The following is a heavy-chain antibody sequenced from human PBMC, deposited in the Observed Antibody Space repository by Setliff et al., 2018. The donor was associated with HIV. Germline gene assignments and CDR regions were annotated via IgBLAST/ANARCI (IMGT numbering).Heavy chain of an antibody. D-gene: IGHD2-8*01. V-gene: IGHV1-18*01. J-gene: IGHJ6*03. CDR3: VRLTADRTNYYYYMDV. CDR2: IDSNNGNR. CDR1: GYSLSTYA. Sequence: VASVKVSCKAPGYSLSTYAISWVRQAPGQGLEWMGWIDSNNGNRNFAQKFRGRVTMTTDISTNTAYMEVRSLSFDDTAVYYCVRLTADRTNYYYYMDVWGKGTTVTVSS.